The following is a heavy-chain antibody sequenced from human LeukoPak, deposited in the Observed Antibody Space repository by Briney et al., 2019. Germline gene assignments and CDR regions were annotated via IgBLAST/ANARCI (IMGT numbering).Heavy chain of an antibody. CDR3: ARRVPSGFVDS. CDR1: GGYISADY. CDR2: ISYSGNT. Sequence: SSETLSLTCAVSGGYISADYWIWIRQPPGTGLEGIGYISYSGNTNYTPSLKSRVTISQDTSKNQFSLRLSSGPAADTAMYYCARRVPSGFVDSWGQGTLVTVSS. J-gene: IGHJ4*02. D-gene: IGHD5-12*01. V-gene: IGHV4-59*08.